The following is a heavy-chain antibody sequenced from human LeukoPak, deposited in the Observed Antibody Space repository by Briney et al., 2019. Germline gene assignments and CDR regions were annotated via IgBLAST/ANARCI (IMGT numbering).Heavy chain of an antibody. CDR1: GFTFSIYS. V-gene: IGHV3-21*01. J-gene: IGHJ4*02. CDR2: ISSSSSYI. D-gene: IGHD6-13*01. CDR3: ARDRESSSWFDY. Sequence: GGSLRLSCAASGFTFSIYSMNWVRQAPGKGLEWVSSISSSSSYIYYADSVKGRFTISRDNAKNSLYLQMNSPRAEDTAVYYCARDRESSSWFDYWGQGTLVTASS.